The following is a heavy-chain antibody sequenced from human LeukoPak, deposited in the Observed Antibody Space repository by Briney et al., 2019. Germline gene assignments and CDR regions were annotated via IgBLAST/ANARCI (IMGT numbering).Heavy chain of an antibody. V-gene: IGHV4-34*01. CDR2: INHSGST. CDR3: ARGGGLSRI. D-gene: IGHD2/OR15-2a*01. Sequence: PSETLSLTCAVYGGSFSGYYWSWIRQPPGKGLEWIGEINHSGSTNYNPSLKSRVTISVDTSKNQFSPKLSSVTAADTAVYYCARGGGLSRIWGQGTMVTVSS. J-gene: IGHJ3*02. CDR1: GGSFSGYY.